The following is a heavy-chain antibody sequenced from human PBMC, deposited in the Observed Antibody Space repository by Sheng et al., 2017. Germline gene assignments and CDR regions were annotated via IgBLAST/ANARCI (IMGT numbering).Heavy chain of an antibody. D-gene: IGHD5-18*01. CDR1: GFTFSSYS. J-gene: IGHJ4*02. CDR3: ASEVQLWFGIY. V-gene: IGHV3-21*01. Sequence: EVQLVESGGGLVKPGGSLRLSCAASGFTFSSYSMNWVRQAPGKGLEWVSSISSSSSYIYYADSVKGRFTISRDNAKKSLYLQMNSLRAEDTAVYYCASEVQLWFGIYWGQGTLVTVSS. CDR2: ISSSSSYI.